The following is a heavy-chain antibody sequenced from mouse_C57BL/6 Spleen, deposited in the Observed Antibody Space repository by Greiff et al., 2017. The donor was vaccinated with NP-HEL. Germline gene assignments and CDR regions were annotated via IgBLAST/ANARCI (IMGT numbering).Heavy chain of an antibody. CDR3: SRVTTVVATNAMDY. CDR2: INPSSGYT. J-gene: IGHJ4*01. CDR1: GYTFTSYW. D-gene: IGHD1-1*01. V-gene: IGHV1-7*01. Sequence: VQLQQSGAELAKPGASVTLSCKASGYTFTSYWMHWVKQRPGQGLEWIGYINPSSGYTKYNQKFKDKATLTAEKSSSTAYMQLSSLTYEYSAVYYCSRVTTVVATNAMDYWGQGTSVTVSS.